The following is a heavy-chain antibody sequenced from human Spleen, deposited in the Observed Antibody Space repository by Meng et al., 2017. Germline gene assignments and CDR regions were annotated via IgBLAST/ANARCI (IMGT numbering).Heavy chain of an antibody. D-gene: IGHD1-26*01. V-gene: IGHV3-15*01. CDR3: TWDDKAVSDY. J-gene: IGHJ4*02. CDR2: IKSNTDGGTV. Sequence: ESGGDLVKAWGSVRMSCSDSGIYFYNHCMSWVRQAPGKGLEWVGRIKSNTDGGTVEYAAPVTGRFIISRDDSKSTLYLQMSGLRIDDTGVYYCTWDDKAVSDYWGQGTLVTVSS. CDR1: GIYFYNHC.